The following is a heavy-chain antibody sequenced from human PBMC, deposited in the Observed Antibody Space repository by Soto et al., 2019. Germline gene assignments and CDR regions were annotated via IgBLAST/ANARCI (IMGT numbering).Heavy chain of an antibody. J-gene: IGHJ4*02. CDR3: ARPRGYSYGFDY. CDR2: ISAYNGNT. CDR1: GYTFTSYG. Sequence: QVQLVQSGAEVKKPGASVKVSCKASGYTFTSYGISWVRQAPGQGLEWMGWISAYNGNTNYAQKLQGXGXXXTXXSKSTAYMELRSLRSDDTAVYYCARPRGYSYGFDYWGQGTLVTVSS. V-gene: IGHV1-18*01. D-gene: IGHD5-18*01.